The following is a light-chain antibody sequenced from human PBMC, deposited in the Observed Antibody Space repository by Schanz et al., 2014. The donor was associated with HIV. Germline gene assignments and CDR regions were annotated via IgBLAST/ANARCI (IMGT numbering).Light chain of an antibody. V-gene: IGKV3-20*01. CDR3: QYFGNSGGT. Sequence: EIVLTQSPGTLSLSSGERATLSCRASQSASSNLAWYQQKPGQAPRLLIYGTDTMATGIPARFRGTGSGTDFTLTNSRLEPEDVAVYYCQYFGNSGGTSGGGTKVDIK. CDR1: QSASSN. J-gene: IGKJ4*01. CDR2: GTD.